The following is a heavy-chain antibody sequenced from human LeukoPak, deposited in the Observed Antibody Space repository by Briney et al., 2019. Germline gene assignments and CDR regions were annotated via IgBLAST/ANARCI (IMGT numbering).Heavy chain of an antibody. V-gene: IGHV1-2*02. J-gene: IGHJ4*02. CDR3: AREIGSGSFLDN. CDR2: VNPKIGGT. CDR1: GYTFAGYY. Sequence: ASVKVSCKASGYTFAGYYMHWVRQAPGQGLESMGWVNPKIGGTNYAQKFQGRVNMTRDTSISTAYMELSRLRSDDTAVYYCAREIGSGSFLDNWGQGTLVTVSS. D-gene: IGHD3-10*01.